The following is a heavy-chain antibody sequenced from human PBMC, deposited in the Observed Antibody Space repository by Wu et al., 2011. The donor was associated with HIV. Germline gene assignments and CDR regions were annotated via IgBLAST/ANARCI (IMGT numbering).Heavy chain of an antibody. CDR3: ARDKPPAYGSGSFGCMDV. V-gene: IGHV1-69*05. CDR1: GGTFSSYA. Sequence: QVQLVQSGAEVKKPGSSVKVSCKASGGTFSSYAISWVRQAPGQGLEWMGGIIPIFGTANYAQKFQGRVTITTDESTSTAYMELSSLRSEDTAVYYCARDKPPAYGSGSFGCMDVWGQGTTGHRLL. J-gene: IGHJ6*02. D-gene: IGHD3-10*01. CDR2: IIPIFGTA.